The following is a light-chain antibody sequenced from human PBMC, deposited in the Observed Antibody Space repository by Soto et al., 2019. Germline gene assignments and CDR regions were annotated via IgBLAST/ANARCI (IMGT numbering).Light chain of an antibody. Sequence: QSALTQPPSASGSPGQSVTISCTGTSSDVGGYNYVSWYQQHPGKAPKLMISEVSKRPSGVPDRFSGSKSGNTASLTVSGLQAEDVADYYCSSFAGNNNLVFGGGTKLTVL. V-gene: IGLV2-8*01. CDR2: EVS. CDR3: SSFAGNNNLV. CDR1: SSDVGGYNY. J-gene: IGLJ2*01.